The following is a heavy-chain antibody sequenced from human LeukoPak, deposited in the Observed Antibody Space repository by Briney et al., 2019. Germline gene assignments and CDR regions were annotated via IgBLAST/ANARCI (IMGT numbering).Heavy chain of an antibody. Sequence: GESLKISCKGSGYSFTSYWIGWVRQMPGKGLGWMGIIYPGDSDTRYSPSFQRQVTISADKSISTAYLQWSSLKASDTAMYYCALYGASTPYYYYGMDVWGQGTTVTVSS. J-gene: IGHJ6*02. CDR1: GYSFTSYW. CDR3: ALYGASTPYYYYGMDV. D-gene: IGHD4-17*01. V-gene: IGHV5-51*01. CDR2: IYPGDSDT.